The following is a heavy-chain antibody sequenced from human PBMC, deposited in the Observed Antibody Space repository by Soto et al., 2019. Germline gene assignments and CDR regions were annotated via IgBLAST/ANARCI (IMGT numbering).Heavy chain of an antibody. CDR3: AKDGGRGLWFGELLNY. J-gene: IGHJ4*02. CDR1: GFTFSSYG. Sequence: QVQLVESGGGVAQPGRSLRLSCAASGFTFSSYGMHWVRQAPGKGLEWVALISYDGSNKYYADSLKGRFTISRDNSKNTLYLQMNSLRAEDTAVYFCAKDGGRGLWFGELLNYWGQGTLVTVSS. CDR2: ISYDGSNK. V-gene: IGHV3-30*18. D-gene: IGHD3-10*01.